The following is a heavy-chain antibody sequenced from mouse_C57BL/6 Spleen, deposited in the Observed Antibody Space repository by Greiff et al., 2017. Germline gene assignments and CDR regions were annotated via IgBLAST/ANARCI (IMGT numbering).Heavy chain of an antibody. V-gene: IGHV1-80*01. Sequence: QVQLQQSGAELVKPGASVKISCKASGYAFSSSWMNWVKQRPGKGLEWIGQIYPGDGDTNYNGKFKGKATLTADKSSSTAYMQLSSLTSEDSAVYFCAKSFDYDGSCYAMDYRGQGTSVTVSS. CDR1: GYAFSSSW. CDR3: AKSFDYDGSCYAMDY. D-gene: IGHD2-4*01. J-gene: IGHJ4*01. CDR2: IYPGDGDT.